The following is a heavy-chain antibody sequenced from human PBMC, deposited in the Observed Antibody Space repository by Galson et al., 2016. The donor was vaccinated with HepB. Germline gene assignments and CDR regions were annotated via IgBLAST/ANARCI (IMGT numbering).Heavy chain of an antibody. CDR2: IYPGDSDT. V-gene: IGHV5-51*01. D-gene: IGHD2-15*01. CDR1: GYTFTNYW. Sequence: QSGAEVKKTGESLKISCKASGYTFTNYWIGWVRQLPGKGLEWMGIIYPGDSDTRYSPSFQGQVTMSADTSITTAYLQWSSLKASDTAMYYCARRERGCSGGSCIPYFVYSGGQGTLVTVSS. CDR3: ARRERGCSGGSCIPYFVYS. J-gene: IGHJ5*01.